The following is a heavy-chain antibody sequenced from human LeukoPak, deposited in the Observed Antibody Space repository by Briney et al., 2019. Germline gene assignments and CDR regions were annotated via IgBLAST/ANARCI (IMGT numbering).Heavy chain of an antibody. V-gene: IGHV5-51*01. J-gene: IGHJ4*02. Sequence: GESLKISCKGSGYSFTSYWIGWVRQMPGKGLEWMVTIYPGNSDTRYSPSFQGQVTISADKSISTAYLQWSSLKASDTAMYYCARPYCSGGSCYFDYWGQGTLVTVSS. CDR3: ARPYCSGGSCYFDY. D-gene: IGHD2-15*01. CDR1: GYSFTSYW. CDR2: IYPGNSDT.